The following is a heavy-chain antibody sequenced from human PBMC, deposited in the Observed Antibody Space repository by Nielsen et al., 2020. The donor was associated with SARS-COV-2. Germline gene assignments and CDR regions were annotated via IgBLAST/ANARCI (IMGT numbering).Heavy chain of an antibody. CDR2: IYYSGST. D-gene: IGHD6-19*01. J-gene: IGHJ6*02. Sequence: SETLSLTCSVSGVSITNGDFYWSWIRQPPGRGLEWIGYIYYSGSTYYNPSLKSRVTISVDTSKNQFSLKLSSVTAADTAVYYCARDRYSSGYYYYYGMDVWGQGTTVTVSS. CDR3: ARDRYSSGYYYYYGMDV. V-gene: IGHV4-30-4*01. CDR1: GVSITNGDFY.